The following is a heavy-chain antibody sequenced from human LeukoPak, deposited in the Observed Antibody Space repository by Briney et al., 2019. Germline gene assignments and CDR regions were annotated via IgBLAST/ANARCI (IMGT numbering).Heavy chain of an antibody. D-gene: IGHD6-19*01. CDR1: GFVFSSYA. J-gene: IGHJ4*02. V-gene: IGHV3-23*01. CDR2: ISGSGGST. CDR3: AKDHSSGWYFRGFDY. Sequence: PGGSLRLSCAASGFVFSSYAMSWVRQAPGKGLEWVSGISGSGGSTYYADSVKGRFTISRDNSKNTLYLQMNSLRAEDTAVYYCAKDHSSGWYFRGFDYWGQGTLATVSS.